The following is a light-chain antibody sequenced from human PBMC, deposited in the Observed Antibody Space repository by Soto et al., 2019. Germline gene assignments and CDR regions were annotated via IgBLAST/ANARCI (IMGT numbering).Light chain of an antibody. CDR1: QSISSY. Sequence: DIQMTQSPSSLSASVGDRVTITCRASQSISSYLNWYQQKPGKPPKLLIYAASSLQSGVPSRFSGRGSGTDFTLTISSLQPEDCATYYCQQSYSTPYTFGQGTKLEIK. CDR2: AAS. V-gene: IGKV1-39*01. CDR3: QQSYSTPYT. J-gene: IGKJ2*01.